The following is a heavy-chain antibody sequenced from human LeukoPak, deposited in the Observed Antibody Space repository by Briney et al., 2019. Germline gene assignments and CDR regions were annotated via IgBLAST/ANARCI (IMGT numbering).Heavy chain of an antibody. Sequence: SETLSLTCTLSGGSISSYYWSWIRQPPGKGLEWIGYIYYSGSTNYNPSLKSRVTISVDTSKNQFSLKLSSVTAADTAVYYCAMWESGSFDIWGQGTMVTVSS. J-gene: IGHJ3*02. V-gene: IGHV4-59*01. CDR2: IYYSGST. CDR3: AMWESGSFDI. D-gene: IGHD1-26*01. CDR1: GGSISSYY.